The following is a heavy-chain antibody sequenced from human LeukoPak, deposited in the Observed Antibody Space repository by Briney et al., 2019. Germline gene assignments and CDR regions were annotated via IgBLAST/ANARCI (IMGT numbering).Heavy chain of an antibody. Sequence: PSETLSLTCTVSGGSISSYYWSWIRQPPGKGLEWIGYIYYSGSTNYNPSLKSRVTISVDTSKNQFSLKLSSVTAADTAVYYCARGEGSGTTFYYWGQGTLVTVSS. CDR2: IYYSGST. CDR1: GGSISSYY. V-gene: IGHV4-59*08. CDR3: ARGEGSGTTFYY. J-gene: IGHJ4*02. D-gene: IGHD1-7*01.